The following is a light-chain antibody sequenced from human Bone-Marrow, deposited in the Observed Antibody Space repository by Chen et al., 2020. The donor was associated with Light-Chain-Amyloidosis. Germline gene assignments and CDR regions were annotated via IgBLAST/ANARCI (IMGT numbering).Light chain of an antibody. J-gene: IGLJ2*01. V-gene: IGLV3-25*03. Sequence: SYELTQPPSVSVSPGPTARITCSGDDLPTKYAYWYQQKPGQAPVLVIHRDTERPSGISERFSGSSAGTTVTLTISRVQAEDEADYPCQSADSSGTYEVIFGGGTKLTVL. CDR1: DLPTKY. CDR2: RDT. CDR3: QSADSSGTYEVI.